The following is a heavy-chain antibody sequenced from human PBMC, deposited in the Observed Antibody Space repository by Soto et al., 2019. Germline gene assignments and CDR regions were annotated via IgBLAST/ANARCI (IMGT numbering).Heavy chain of an antibody. J-gene: IGHJ6*02. Sequence: PGGSRRRSWAASGFTFSSYWMHWGRQVPGKGLVWVSRINSDGDNENYADSVKGRFTISRDNSNNTLYLQMSSLRAEDTAVYYCARDSFPTTTKGHGVYLYYGVDVWGQGTTVTVSS. CDR1: GFTFSSYW. CDR2: INSDGDNE. CDR3: ARDSFPTTTKGHGVYLYYGVDV. D-gene: IGHD1-1*01. V-gene: IGHV3-74*01.